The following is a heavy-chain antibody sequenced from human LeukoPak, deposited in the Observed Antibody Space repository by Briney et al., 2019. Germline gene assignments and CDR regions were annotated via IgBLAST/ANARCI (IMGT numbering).Heavy chain of an antibody. CDR3: AKDRGYCSSTSCYEYFQH. J-gene: IGHJ1*01. V-gene: IGHV3-30*02. D-gene: IGHD2-2*01. CDR1: GFTFSSYG. Sequence: GGSLRLSCAASGFTFSSYGMHWVRQAPGKGLEWVAFMRYDGSNKYYADSVKGRFTISRDNSKNTLYLQMNRLRAEDTAVYYCAKDRGYCSSTSCYEYFQHWGQGTLVTVSS. CDR2: MRYDGSNK.